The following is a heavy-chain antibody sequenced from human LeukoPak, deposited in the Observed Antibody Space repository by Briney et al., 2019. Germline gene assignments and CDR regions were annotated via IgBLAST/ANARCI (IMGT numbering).Heavy chain of an antibody. J-gene: IGHJ1*01. Sequence: GGSLRLSCAASGFTFSSYAMHWVRQAPGKGLEWVAVISYDGSNKYYADSVKGRFTISRDNSKNTLYLQMNSLRAEDTAVYYCARVGEDIVAVPAAMYGGDGYFQHWGQGTLVTVSS. V-gene: IGHV3-30-3*01. CDR3: ARVGEDIVAVPAAMYGGDGYFQH. CDR2: ISYDGSNK. CDR1: GFTFSSYA. D-gene: IGHD2-2*01.